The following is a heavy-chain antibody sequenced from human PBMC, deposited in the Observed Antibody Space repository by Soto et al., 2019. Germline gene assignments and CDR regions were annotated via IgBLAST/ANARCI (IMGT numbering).Heavy chain of an antibody. Sequence: PGGSLRLSCAASKFTFSDYAMSWVRQAPGKGLEWIATIDGRGTGTYYSGSVKGRFTISRDNSRNTVDLQMESLRGDDTGMYYGAKDPVRAAPPVTWFDPWGQGTLVTVSS. D-gene: IGHD6-6*01. CDR3: AKDPVRAAPPVTWFDP. V-gene: IGHV3-23*01. CDR1: KFTFSDYA. CDR2: IDGRGTGT. J-gene: IGHJ5*02.